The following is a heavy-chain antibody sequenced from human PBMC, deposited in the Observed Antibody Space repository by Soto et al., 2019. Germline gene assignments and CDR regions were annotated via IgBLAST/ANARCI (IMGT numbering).Heavy chain of an antibody. Sequence: QVQLVESGGGVVQPGRSLRLSCAASGFTFSSYGMHWVRQAPGKGLEWVAVISYDGSNKYYADSVKGRFTISRDNSKITMYLQMNSLRAEDTAVYYCAKEYYYDSSGYYGRVGYYYYGMDVWGQGTTVTVSS. CDR2: ISYDGSNK. J-gene: IGHJ6*02. V-gene: IGHV3-30*18. D-gene: IGHD3-22*01. CDR1: GFTFSSYG. CDR3: AKEYYYDSSGYYGRVGYYYYGMDV.